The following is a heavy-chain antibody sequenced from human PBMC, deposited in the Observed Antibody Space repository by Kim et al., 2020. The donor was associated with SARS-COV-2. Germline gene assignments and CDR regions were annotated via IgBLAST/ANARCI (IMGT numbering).Heavy chain of an antibody. V-gene: IGHV3-7*04. CDR3: ARARGAL. CDR1: GFTFTDYG. CDR2: ISQDGTER. J-gene: IGHJ4*02. Sequence: GGSLRLSCAASGFTFTDYGMNWVRQAPGKGLEWVSSISQDGTERYYVDSVKGRFIISRNNPKKSLYLQMNSLRDEDTALYYCARARGALWGQGPLVTVSS. D-gene: IGHD1-26*01.